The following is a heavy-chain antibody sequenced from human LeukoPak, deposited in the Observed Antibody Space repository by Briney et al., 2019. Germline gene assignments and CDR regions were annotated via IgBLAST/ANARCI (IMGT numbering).Heavy chain of an antibody. CDR3: ARDKDYAFDY. D-gene: IGHD4/OR15-4a*01. CDR1: GFTFSSYR. J-gene: IGHJ4*02. V-gene: IGHV3-48*01. CDR2: ISSISGTI. Sequence: PGGSLRLSCAACGFTFSSYRMNWVRQAPGKGLEWVSYISSISGTINYSDSVKGRFTISTDNAKNSLYLQMNSLRAEDTAVYYCARDKDYAFDYWGQGTLVTVSS.